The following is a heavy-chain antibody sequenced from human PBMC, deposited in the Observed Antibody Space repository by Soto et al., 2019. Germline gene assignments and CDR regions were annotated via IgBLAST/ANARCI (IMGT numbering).Heavy chain of an antibody. CDR3: TPARYYDSSGPSGMDV. V-gene: IGHV3-15*07. CDR1: GFTFSNAW. J-gene: IGHJ6*02. CDR2: IKSKTDGGTT. Sequence: GGSLRLSCAASGFTFSNAWINWVRQAPGKGLEWVGRIKSKTDGGTTDYAAPVRGRFTIPRDDSKNTLYLQMNSLKTEDTAVYYCTPARYYDSSGPSGMDVWGQGTTVPVSS. D-gene: IGHD3-22*01.